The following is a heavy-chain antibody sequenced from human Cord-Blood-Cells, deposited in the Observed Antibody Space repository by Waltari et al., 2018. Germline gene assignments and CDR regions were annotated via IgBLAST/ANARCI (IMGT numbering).Heavy chain of an antibody. CDR1: GGSVSRGSYY. D-gene: IGHD7-27*01. CDR2: IYYSGST. V-gene: IGHV4-61*01. Sequence: QVQLQESGPGLAKPSETLSLTCTVSGGSVSRGSYYWRWIRQPPGKGLEWIGYIYYSGSTNYNPSLKSRVTISVDTSKNQFSLKLSSVTAADTAVYYCARIIRLGTFDYWGQGTLVTVSS. J-gene: IGHJ4*02. CDR3: ARIIRLGTFDY.